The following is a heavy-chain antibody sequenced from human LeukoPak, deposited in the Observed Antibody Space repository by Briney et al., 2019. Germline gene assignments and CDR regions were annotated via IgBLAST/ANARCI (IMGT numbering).Heavy chain of an antibody. CDR2: ISYDGSNK. CDR3: ASGQQLVLGIPFYYYYGMDV. D-gene: IGHD6-13*01. CDR1: GFTFSSYA. V-gene: IGHV3-30*04. J-gene: IGHJ6*02. Sequence: PGRSLRLSCAASGFTFSSYAMHWVRQAPGKGLEWVAVISYDGSNKYCADSVKGRFTISRDNSKNTLYLQMNSLRAEDTAVYYCASGQQLVLGIPFYYYYGMDVWGQGTTVTVSS.